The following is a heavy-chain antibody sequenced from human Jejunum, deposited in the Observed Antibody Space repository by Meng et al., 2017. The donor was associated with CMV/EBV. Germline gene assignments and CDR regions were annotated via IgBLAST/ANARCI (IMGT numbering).Heavy chain of an antibody. CDR2: NRSDRLGGTT. V-gene: IGHV3-49*04. CDR1: SVAESA. Sequence: SVAESAMNWVRQDAGRGREWVGYNRSDRLGGTTEYAASEKGKINISRDDSKSSAYLQMNSMKIEDTAVYYWTRARSGNYHVLSGYWGQGTLVTVSS. D-gene: IGHD1-26*01. J-gene: IGHJ4*02. CDR3: TRARSGNYHVLSGY.